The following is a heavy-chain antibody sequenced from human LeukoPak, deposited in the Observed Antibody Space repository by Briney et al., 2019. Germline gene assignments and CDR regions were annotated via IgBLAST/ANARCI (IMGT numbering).Heavy chain of an antibody. Sequence: PSETLSLTCTVSSGSISGYYRSWMRQPPGKGLEWIGYISDKGSPSYNPSLKSRVTISVDTSKNQFSLKLSSVTAADTAVYYCARSLLLGVGATWGDYFDYWGQGTLVTVSS. J-gene: IGHJ4*02. V-gene: IGHV4-59*01. CDR1: SGSISGYY. CDR3: ARSLLLGVGATWGDYFDY. CDR2: ISDKGSP. D-gene: IGHD1-26*01.